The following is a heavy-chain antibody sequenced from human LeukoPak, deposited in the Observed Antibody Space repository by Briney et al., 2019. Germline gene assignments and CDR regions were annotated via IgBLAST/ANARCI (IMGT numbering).Heavy chain of an antibody. CDR1: GGSISSYY. CDR2: IYTSGST. CDR3: ARDDQHLGPFKC. J-gene: IGHJ4*02. D-gene: IGHD6-13*01. V-gene: IGHV4-4*07. Sequence: PSETLSLTCTVFGGSISSYYWSWIRQPAGKGLEWIGRIYTSGSTYYNPSPKSRVTISVDTSKNQFSLTLSSLTAADTAVYYCARDDQHLGPFKCWGQGTLVTVSS.